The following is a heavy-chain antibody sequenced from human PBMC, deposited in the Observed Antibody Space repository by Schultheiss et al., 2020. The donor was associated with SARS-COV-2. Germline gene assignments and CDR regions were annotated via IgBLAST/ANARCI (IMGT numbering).Heavy chain of an antibody. CDR3: AKEVGGLELGPLDY. Sequence: SCAASGFTFSSYGMHWVRQAPGKGLEWVAFIRYDGSNKYYADSVKGRFTISRDNSKNTLYLQMNSLRAEDTAVYYCAKEVGGLELGPLDYWGQGTLVTVSS. CDR1: GFTFSSYG. J-gene: IGHJ4*02. D-gene: IGHD1-26*01. CDR2: IRYDGSNK. V-gene: IGHV3-30*02.